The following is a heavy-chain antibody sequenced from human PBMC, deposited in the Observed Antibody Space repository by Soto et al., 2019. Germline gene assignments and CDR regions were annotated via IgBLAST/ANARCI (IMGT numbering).Heavy chain of an antibody. D-gene: IGHD1-1*01. Sequence: GGSLRLSCKGSGYSFTSYWIGWVRQMPGKGLEWMGIIYPGDSDTRYSPSFQGQVTISADKSISTAYLQWSSLKASDTAMYYCARRVGTHAFDIWGQGTMVTVSS. CDR1: GYSFTSYW. CDR3: ARRVGTHAFDI. J-gene: IGHJ3*02. V-gene: IGHV5-51*01. CDR2: IYPGDSDT.